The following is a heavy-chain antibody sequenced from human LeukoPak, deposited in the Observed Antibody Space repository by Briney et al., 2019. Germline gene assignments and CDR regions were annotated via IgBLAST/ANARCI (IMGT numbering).Heavy chain of an antibody. Sequence: SETLSLTCTVSGGSISSYYWSWIRQPPGKGLEWIGYIYYSGSTNYNPSLRSRVTMSVDTSKNQFSLELSSVTAADTAVYYCATEHQCGSDCYSNYWGQGTLVTVSS. J-gene: IGHJ4*02. CDR2: IYYSGST. CDR1: GGSISSYY. D-gene: IGHD2-21*02. V-gene: IGHV4-59*01. CDR3: ATEHQCGSDCYSNY.